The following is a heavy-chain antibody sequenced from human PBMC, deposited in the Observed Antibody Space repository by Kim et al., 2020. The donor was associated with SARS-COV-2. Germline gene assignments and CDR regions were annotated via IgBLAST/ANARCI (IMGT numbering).Heavy chain of an antibody. Sequence: SETLSLTCTVSGGSVSSGSYYWSWIRQPPGKGLEWIGYIYYSGSTNYNPSLKSRVTISVDTSKNQFSLKLSSVTAADTAVYYCARVLSGSVSPFDYWGQGTLVTVSS. V-gene: IGHV4-61*01. CDR3: ARVLSGSVSPFDY. D-gene: IGHD3-10*01. CDR2: IYYSGST. J-gene: IGHJ4*02. CDR1: GGSVSSGSYY.